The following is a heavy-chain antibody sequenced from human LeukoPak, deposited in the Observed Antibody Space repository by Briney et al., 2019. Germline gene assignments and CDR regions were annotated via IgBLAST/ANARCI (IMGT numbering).Heavy chain of an antibody. D-gene: IGHD3-22*01. J-gene: IGHJ4*02. CDR3: ARGITMMED. V-gene: IGHV4-59*11. CDR1: GGAISSHH. Sequence: SETLSLTCEVSGGAISSHHWRWIRQPPGKGLEWIGYIFYSGSTNYNPSLKSRVIMSVDTSKSQFSLKLSAVTAADTAVYYYARGITMMEDWGQGTLVTVSS. CDR2: IFYSGST.